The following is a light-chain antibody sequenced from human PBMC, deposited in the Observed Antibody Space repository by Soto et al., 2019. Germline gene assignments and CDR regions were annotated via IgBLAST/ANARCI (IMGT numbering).Light chain of an antibody. Sequence: EIVLTQSQGTLSLSPGDKATLSCRASQSVGDTFLSWYQQKPGLAPRLLIYGVSNRATGIPDRFSGSGSGTDFILTISRLEPEDLALYYCGQFVSSPPRTFGQGTKVESK. CDR1: QSVGDTF. J-gene: IGKJ1*01. V-gene: IGKV3-20*01. CDR2: GVS. CDR3: GQFVSSPPRT.